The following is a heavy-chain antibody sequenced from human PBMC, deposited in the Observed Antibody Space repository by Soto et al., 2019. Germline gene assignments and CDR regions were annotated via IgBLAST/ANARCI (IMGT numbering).Heavy chain of an antibody. CDR1: GDSISSHY. V-gene: IGHV4-59*11. J-gene: IGHJ4*02. CDR3: ARVSTSASGSYYTLDY. CDR2: FGST. Sequence: QVQLQKSGPGLVKPSETLSLTCTVSGDSISSHYWSWIRQPPGKGLEWIGFGSTKYNPSLKSRISISVDTSQNQFSLNLTSATAADTAVYYCARVSTSASGSYYTLDYWGQGTLVTVSS. D-gene: IGHD3-10*01.